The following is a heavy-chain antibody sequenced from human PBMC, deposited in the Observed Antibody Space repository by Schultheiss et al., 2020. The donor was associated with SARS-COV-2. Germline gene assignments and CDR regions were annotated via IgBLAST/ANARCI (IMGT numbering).Heavy chain of an antibody. CDR3: ARSNAGYDFWSGPIDY. Sequence: GGSLRLSCAASGFTFSSYWMHWVRQAPGKGLVWVSRINSDGSSTSYADSVKGRFTISRDNAKNSLYLQMNSLRAEDTAVYYCARSNAGYDFWSGPIDYWGQGTLVTVSS. D-gene: IGHD3-3*01. CDR1: GFTFSSYW. J-gene: IGHJ4*02. CDR2: INSDGSST. V-gene: IGHV3-74*01.